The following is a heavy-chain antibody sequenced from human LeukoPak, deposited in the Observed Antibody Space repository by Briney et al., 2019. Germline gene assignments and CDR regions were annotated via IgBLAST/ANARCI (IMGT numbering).Heavy chain of an antibody. Sequence: QAGGSLRLSCAASGFTVNSKDMSWVRQAPGKGLEWDSVIFSGGSTCHADSVKGRFTISRDNSRNTLYLQMNSLRVDDTSVYYCARNRYYGLDVWGQGTTVTASS. V-gene: IGHV3-66*02. CDR2: IFSGGST. J-gene: IGHJ6*02. CDR3: ARNRYYGLDV. CDR1: GFTVNSKD.